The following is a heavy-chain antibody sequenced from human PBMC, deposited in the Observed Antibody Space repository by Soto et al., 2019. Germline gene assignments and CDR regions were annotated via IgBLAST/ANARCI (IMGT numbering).Heavy chain of an antibody. J-gene: IGHJ6*02. V-gene: IGHV3-64D*08. CDR1: GFIFSDYA. CDR3: VRDNYGMDV. Sequence: EMRLVESGGGLVQPGGSLRLSCLASGFIFSDYALHWVRQAPGKELEYISLAHGGWGTGPWVADSVKGRFTTSRDNSKNILYLQMSSLTPEDTAVYYCVRDNYGMDVWGQGTTVTVSS. CDR2: HGGWGTGP.